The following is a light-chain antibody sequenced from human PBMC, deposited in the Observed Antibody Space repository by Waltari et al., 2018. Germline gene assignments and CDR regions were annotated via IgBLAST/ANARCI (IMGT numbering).Light chain of an antibody. CDR3: QQYGSSPWT. J-gene: IGKJ1*01. Sequence: DIVLTQSPGTLSLSPGERATISCRASHSVSSSYLAWDQQKPGQAPSVLIHGASNRATGIPDRFSGSGSGTDFTLTISRLEPEDFAVYYCQQYGSSPWTFGQGTKVEIK. V-gene: IGKV3-20*01. CDR2: GAS. CDR1: HSVSSSY.